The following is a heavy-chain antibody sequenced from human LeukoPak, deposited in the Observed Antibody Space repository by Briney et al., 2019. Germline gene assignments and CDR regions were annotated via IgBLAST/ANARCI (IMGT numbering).Heavy chain of an antibody. D-gene: IGHD3-10*01. CDR1: GGSISSYY. V-gene: IGHV4-39*07. J-gene: IGHJ4*02. Sequence: SETLSLTCTVSGGSISSYYWSWIRQPPGKGLEWIGSIYYSGSTYYNPSLKSRVTISVDTSKNRFSLKLSSVTAADTAVYYCARDRPQYYYGSGSYPLDYWGQGTLVTVSS. CDR3: ARDRPQYYYGSGSYPLDY. CDR2: IYYSGST.